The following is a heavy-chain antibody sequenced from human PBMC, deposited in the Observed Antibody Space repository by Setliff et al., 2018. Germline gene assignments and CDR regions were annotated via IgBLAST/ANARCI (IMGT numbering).Heavy chain of an antibody. D-gene: IGHD6-19*01. CDR1: GSTLTELS. CDR3: VTDQKWLVLSSGHDAFDI. J-gene: IGHJ3*02. V-gene: IGHV1-24*01. Sequence: ASVKVFCKVSGSTLTELSMHWVRQAPGKGLEWMGGFDLEDGETIYAQKFQGRVTMTEDTSTDTAYMELSSLRSEDTAVYYCVTDQKWLVLSSGHDAFDIWGQGTMVT. CDR2: FDLEDGET.